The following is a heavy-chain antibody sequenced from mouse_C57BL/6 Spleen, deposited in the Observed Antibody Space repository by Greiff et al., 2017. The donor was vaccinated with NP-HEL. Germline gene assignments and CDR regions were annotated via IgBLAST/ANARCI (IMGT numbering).Heavy chain of an antibody. D-gene: IGHD2-4*01. V-gene: IGHV1-18*01. CDR1: GYTFTDYN. CDR3: ARSRYDYDDGDYFDY. J-gene: IGHJ2*01. CDR2: INPNNGGT. Sequence: EVQLQQSGPELVKPGASVKIPCKASGYTFTDYNMDWVKQSHGKSLEWIGDINPNNGGTIYNQKFKGKATLTVDKSSSTAYMELRSLTSEDTAVYYCARSRYDYDDGDYFDYWGQGTTLTVSS.